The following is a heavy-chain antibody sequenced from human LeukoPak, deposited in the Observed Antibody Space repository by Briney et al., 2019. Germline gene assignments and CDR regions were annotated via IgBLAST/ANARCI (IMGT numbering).Heavy chain of an antibody. Sequence: ASVKVSCKASAYPFTGYYVHWVRQAPGQGLEWMGWMNPSNGDTNYVQKFQGRVTMTRDTSRRTACMELNSLRFDDTAVYYCARWEASPSRGWLSPWGQGTLVAVSS. D-gene: IGHD3-22*01. CDR2: MNPSNGDT. V-gene: IGHV1-2*02. J-gene: IGHJ5*02. CDR3: ARWEASPSRGWLSP. CDR1: AYPFTGYY.